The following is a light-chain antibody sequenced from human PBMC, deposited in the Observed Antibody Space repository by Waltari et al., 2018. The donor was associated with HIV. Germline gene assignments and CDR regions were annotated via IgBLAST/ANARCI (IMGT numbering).Light chain of an antibody. Sequence: DIVMTQSPASLALSLGERATINSKSSQSVLNSSSNKNSLAWYQQKSGQPPNLRIYWASTRESGVRERCSGSGTGTDFTLTSSSPQAAEVAVYQWRQNNTAQYTVGQGNKLEIK. J-gene: IGKJ2*01. V-gene: IGKV4-1*01. CDR1: QSVLNSSSNKNS. CDR3: RQNNTAQYT. CDR2: WAS.